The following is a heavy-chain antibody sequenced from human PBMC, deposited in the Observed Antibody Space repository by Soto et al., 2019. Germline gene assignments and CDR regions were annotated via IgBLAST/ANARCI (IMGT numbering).Heavy chain of an antibody. D-gene: IGHD6-19*01. V-gene: IGHV4-61*01. CDR2: IYYSGST. J-gene: IGHJ4*02. Sequence: QVQLQESGPGLVKPSETLSLTCTVSGGSVSSGSYYWSWIRQPPGKGLEWIGYIYYSGSTNYNPSLKSRVTISVDTSKNQFSLKLSSVTAADTAVYYCASPGSGWPDTPFDYWGQGTLVTVSS. CDR1: GGSVSSGSYY. CDR3: ASPGSGWPDTPFDY.